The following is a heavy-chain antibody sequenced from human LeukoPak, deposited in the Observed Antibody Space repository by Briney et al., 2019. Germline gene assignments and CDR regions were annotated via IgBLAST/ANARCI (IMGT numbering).Heavy chain of an antibody. J-gene: IGHJ5*02. V-gene: IGHV1-3*01. D-gene: IGHD3-10*01. Sequence: ASVKVSCKAAGYTFTNYTIHWVRQAPGQRVEWMGGINVGNGNTKYSQKFQGRVTITRDTSASTACMELSSLRSEDTAVYYCAREGAMIRGFIINWFHPWGQATLVTVSS. CDR1: GYTFTNYT. CDR2: INVGNGNT. CDR3: AREGAMIRGFIINWFHP.